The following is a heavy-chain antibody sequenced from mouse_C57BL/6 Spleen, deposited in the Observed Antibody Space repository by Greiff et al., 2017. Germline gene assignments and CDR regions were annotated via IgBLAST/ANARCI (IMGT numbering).Heavy chain of an antibody. Sequence: EVKLQESGPELVKPGASVKISCKASGYSFTDYNMNWVKQSNGKSLEWIGVLNPNYGTTSYNQKFKGKATLTVDQSSSTAYMQLNSLTSEDSAVYYCASPLDGYSAWFAYWVQGTLVTVSA. CDR2: LNPNYGTT. V-gene: IGHV1-39*01. J-gene: IGHJ3*01. CDR3: ASPLDGYSAWFAY. D-gene: IGHD2-3*01. CDR1: GYSFTDYN.